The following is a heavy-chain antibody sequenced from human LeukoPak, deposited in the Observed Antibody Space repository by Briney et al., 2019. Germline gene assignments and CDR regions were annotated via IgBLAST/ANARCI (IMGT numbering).Heavy chain of an antibody. CDR1: GFTFSSYN. V-gene: IGHV3-48*02. CDR3: ARDLATGLFDY. CDR2: ISRSSTAI. Sequence: GGSLRLSCAASGFTFSSYNMNWVRQAPGKGLEWVSYISRSSTAIYYADSVKGRFTISRDNAMNSLFLQMNSLRDGDTAVYYCARDLATGLFDYWGQGTLVSVSS. D-gene: IGHD5-12*01. J-gene: IGHJ4*02.